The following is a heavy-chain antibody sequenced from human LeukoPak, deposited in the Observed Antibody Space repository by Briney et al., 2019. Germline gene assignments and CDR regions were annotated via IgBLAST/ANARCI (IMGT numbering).Heavy chain of an antibody. J-gene: IGHJ4*02. D-gene: IGHD2-21*01. Sequence: PGGTLRLSCAASGFTFSNYGMSWVRQAPGKGLEWVSSISGSGDSTYYADSVKGRFTISRDNSKNTLYLQMNSLRAEDTAVYYCAKTAGIDYWGQGTLVTVSS. CDR1: GFTFSNYG. V-gene: IGHV3-23*01. CDR3: AKTAGIDY. CDR2: ISGSGDST.